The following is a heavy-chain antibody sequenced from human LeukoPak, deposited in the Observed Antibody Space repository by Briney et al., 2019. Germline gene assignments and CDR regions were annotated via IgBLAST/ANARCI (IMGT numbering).Heavy chain of an antibody. CDR3: ARDLIAVAGIYGMDV. Sequence: GGSLRLSCAASGFTFSSYSMNWVRQAPGKGLELVSYSSSSSRTIYCADSVKGRFTISRDNAKNSLYLQMNSLRDEDTAVYYCARDLIAVAGIYGMDVWGQGTTVTVSS. CDR2: SSSSSRTI. V-gene: IGHV3-48*02. J-gene: IGHJ6*02. CDR1: GFTFSSYS. D-gene: IGHD6-19*01.